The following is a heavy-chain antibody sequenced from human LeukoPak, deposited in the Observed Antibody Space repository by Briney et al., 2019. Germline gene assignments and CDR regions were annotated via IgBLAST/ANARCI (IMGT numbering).Heavy chain of an antibody. Sequence: GGSLRLSCAASGFTFSSYAMSWVRQAPGKGLEWVSAISGSGGSTYYADSVKGRFTISRDNSKNRLYLQMNSLRAEDTAVYYCANHLLMTTVTLFDYWGQGTLVTVSS. CDR1: GFTFSSYA. D-gene: IGHD4-17*01. V-gene: IGHV3-23*01. CDR2: ISGSGGST. CDR3: ANHLLMTTVTLFDY. J-gene: IGHJ4*02.